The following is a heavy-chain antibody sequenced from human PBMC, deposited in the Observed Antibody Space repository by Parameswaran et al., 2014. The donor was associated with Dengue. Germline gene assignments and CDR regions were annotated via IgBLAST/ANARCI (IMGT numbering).Heavy chain of an antibody. CDR2: IYPGDSDT. Sequence: VRQMPGKGLEWMGIIYPGDSDTRYSPSFQGQVTISADKSISTAYLQWSSLKASDTAMYYCARGNYDFWSGYFGGNYYGMDVWGQGTTVTVSS. D-gene: IGHD3-3*01. J-gene: IGHJ6*02. V-gene: IGHV5-51*01. CDR3: ARGNYDFWSGYFGGNYYGMDV.